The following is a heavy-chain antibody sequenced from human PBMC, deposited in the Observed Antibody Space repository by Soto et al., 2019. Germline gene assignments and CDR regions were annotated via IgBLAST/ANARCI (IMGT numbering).Heavy chain of an antibody. D-gene: IGHD3-16*02. CDR1: GGTSAIYT. Sequence: QFQVVQPGAEVKRPGSSLKVSCETSGGTSAIYTITWVRPAPGQGLQWMGRIVPTLSVTNYALEFQGRLTITAGTSTTTVHMELSSLTSEDAAVYYGKTEEFRAERVGVRYWGQGTLVTVSP. CDR2: IVPTLSVT. CDR3: KTEEFRAERVGVRY. V-gene: IGHV1-69*08. J-gene: IGHJ4*02.